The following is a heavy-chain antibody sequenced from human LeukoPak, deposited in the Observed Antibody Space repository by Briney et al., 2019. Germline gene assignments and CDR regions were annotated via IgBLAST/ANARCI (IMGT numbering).Heavy chain of an antibody. V-gene: IGHV4-39*01. Sequence: SETLSLTCTVSGGSISSSSYYWGWIRQPPGKGLEWIGSIYYSGSTYYNPSLKSRVTISVDTSENQFSLKLSSVTAADTAVYYCARVPNSGSYYGAFDIWGQGTMVTVSS. CDR1: GGSISSSSYY. CDR3: ARVPNSGSYYGAFDI. CDR2: IYYSGST. J-gene: IGHJ3*02. D-gene: IGHD1-26*01.